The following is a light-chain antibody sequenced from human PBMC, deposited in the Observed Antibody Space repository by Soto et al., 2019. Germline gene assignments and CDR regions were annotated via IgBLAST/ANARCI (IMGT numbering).Light chain of an antibody. V-gene: IGKV3-15*01. CDR2: GAS. CDR3: QQYHSWPPIT. Sequence: EVVMTQSPATLSVSPGERATLSCRASESVSTNLAWYQQRPGQTPRLVIYGASTRATGIPARFSGGGSGTEFTLTISSLQSEEFAVYYCQQYHSWPPITFGQGTRLEIK. CDR1: ESVSTN. J-gene: IGKJ5*01.